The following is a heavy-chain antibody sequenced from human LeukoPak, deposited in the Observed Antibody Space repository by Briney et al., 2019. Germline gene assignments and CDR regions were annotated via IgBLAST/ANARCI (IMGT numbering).Heavy chain of an antibody. CDR3: ARESPHYYYYMDV. J-gene: IGHJ6*03. Sequence: GGSLRLSCAASGFTFDDYAMHWVRQAPGKGLEWVSGISWNSGSIGYADSVKGRFTISRDNAKNSLYLQMNSLRAEDTAVYYCARESPHYYYYMDVWGKGTTVTVSS. CDR1: GFTFDDYA. CDR2: ISWNSGSI. V-gene: IGHV3-9*01.